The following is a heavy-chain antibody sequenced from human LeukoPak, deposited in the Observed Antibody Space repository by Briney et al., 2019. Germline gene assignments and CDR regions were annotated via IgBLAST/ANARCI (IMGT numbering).Heavy chain of an antibody. CDR3: ARDLLAPRPGWFAP. J-gene: IGHJ5*02. D-gene: IGHD6-6*01. CDR2: ISAYNGNT. CDR1: AYTFTTYG. V-gene: IGHV1-18*01. Sequence: ASVTVSYKPSAYTFTTYGINWVRLAPGQGLAWMGWISAYNGNTNYAQKFQGRVTMTTDTSTSTAYMELRSLRSDDTAVYYCARDLLAPRPGWFAPWGQGTVVTVSS.